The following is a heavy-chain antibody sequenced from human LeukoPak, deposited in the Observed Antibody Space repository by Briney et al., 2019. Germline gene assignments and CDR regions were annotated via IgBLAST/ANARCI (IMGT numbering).Heavy chain of an antibody. CDR3: ARAPYYYGSGRAPPLNV. V-gene: IGHV4-34*01. D-gene: IGHD3-10*01. J-gene: IGHJ6*02. CDR1: GGSFSGYY. CDR2: INHSGST. Sequence: PSETLSLTCAVYGGSFSGYYWSWIRQPPGKGLEWIGEINHSGSTNYNPSLKSRVTIPVDTSRNQFSLKLSSVTAADTAVYYCARAPYYYGSGRAPPLNVWGQGTTVTVSS.